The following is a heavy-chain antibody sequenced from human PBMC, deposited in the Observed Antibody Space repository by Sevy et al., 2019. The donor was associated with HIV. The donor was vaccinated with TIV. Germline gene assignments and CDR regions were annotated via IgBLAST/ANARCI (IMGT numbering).Heavy chain of an antibody. Sequence: SLRLSCAASGFTFSSYAMHWVRQAPGKGLEWVAVISYDGSNKYYADSVKGRFTISRDNSKNTLYLQMNSLRAEDTAVYYCARGYTYYYDSSGYYLGPFDYWGQGTLVTVSS. D-gene: IGHD3-22*01. CDR3: ARGYTYYYDSSGYYLGPFDY. CDR2: ISYDGSNK. CDR1: GFTFSSYA. J-gene: IGHJ4*02. V-gene: IGHV3-30*04.